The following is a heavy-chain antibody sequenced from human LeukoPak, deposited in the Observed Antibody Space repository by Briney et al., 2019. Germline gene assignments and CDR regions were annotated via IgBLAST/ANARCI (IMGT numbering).Heavy chain of an antibody. CDR1: GFTFSSYG. CDR3: AKDRFTAARDAFDI. Sequence: GGSLRLSCVASGFTFSSYGMHWVRQAPGKGLEWVAVISYDGSNKYYADSVKGRFTISRDNSKNTLYLQMNSLRAEDTAVYYCAKDRFTAARDAFDIWGQGTMVTVSS. J-gene: IGHJ3*02. V-gene: IGHV3-30*18. D-gene: IGHD6-13*01. CDR2: ISYDGSNK.